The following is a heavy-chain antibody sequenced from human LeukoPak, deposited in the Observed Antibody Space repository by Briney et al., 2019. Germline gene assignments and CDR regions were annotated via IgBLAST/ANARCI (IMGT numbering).Heavy chain of an antibody. J-gene: IGHJ6*03. Sequence: ASVKVSCKASGYTFTSYDINWVRQATGQGLEWMGWMNPNSGNTGYAQKFQGRVTMTRNTSIGTAYMELSSLRSEDTAVYYCAKTHGPYCSGGSCLDYYYYMDVWGKGTTVTVSS. CDR1: GYTFTSYD. V-gene: IGHV1-8*01. D-gene: IGHD2-15*01. CDR2: MNPNSGNT. CDR3: AKTHGPYCSGGSCLDYYYYMDV.